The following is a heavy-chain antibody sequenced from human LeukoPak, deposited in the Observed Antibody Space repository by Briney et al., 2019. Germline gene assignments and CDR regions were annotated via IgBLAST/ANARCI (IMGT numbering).Heavy chain of an antibody. J-gene: IGHJ4*02. CDR3: ARDLYGVLDYYNFDY. D-gene: IGHD4-17*01. CDR2: INPNSGGT. V-gene: IGHV1-2*02. CDR1: GYTFTGYY. Sequence: GASVKVSCKASGYTFTGYYMHWVRQAPGQGLEWMGWINPNSGGTNYAQKFQGRVTMTRDTSISTAYMELSRLRSDDTAVYYCARDLYGVLDYYNFDYWGQGTLVTVSP.